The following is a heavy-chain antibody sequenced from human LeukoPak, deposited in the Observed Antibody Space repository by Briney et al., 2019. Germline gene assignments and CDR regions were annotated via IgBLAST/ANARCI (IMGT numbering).Heavy chain of an antibody. Sequence: ASVKVSCKVSGYALTDLSMHWVRQAPGKGLEWMGVFDPEDGETIYAQKFQGRVTMTEDTSTDTAYMELSSLRSEDTAVYYCATALGYSGSYYALNYWGQGTLVTVSS. CDR1: GYALTDLS. D-gene: IGHD1-26*01. V-gene: IGHV1-24*01. CDR3: ATALGYSGSYYALNY. J-gene: IGHJ4*02. CDR2: FDPEDGET.